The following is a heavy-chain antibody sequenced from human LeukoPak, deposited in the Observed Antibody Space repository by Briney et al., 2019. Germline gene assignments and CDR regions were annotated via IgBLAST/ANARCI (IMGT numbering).Heavy chain of an antibody. D-gene: IGHD2-2*01. CDR3: ATEVPAAMSYFQH. J-gene: IGHJ1*01. V-gene: IGHV3-23*01. Sequence: GGSLRLSCTASGYTFNSYAMSWVRQAPGKGLEWVSGISGSGTSTYYADSVKGRFTISRDNSKNTLYLQMNSLRAEDTAVYHCATEVPAAMSYFQHWGQGTLVTVSS. CDR1: GYTFNSYA. CDR2: ISGSGTST.